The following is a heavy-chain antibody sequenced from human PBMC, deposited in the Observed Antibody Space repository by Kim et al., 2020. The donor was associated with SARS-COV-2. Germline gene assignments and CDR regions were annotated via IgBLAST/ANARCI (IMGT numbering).Heavy chain of an antibody. CDR2: IRSKAYGGTT. V-gene: IGHV3-49*04. CDR1: GFTFGDNA. Sequence: GGSLRLSCTASGFTFGDNAMSWVRQAPGKGLEWVGFIRSKAYGGTTEYAASVKGRFTISRDDSKSIAYLQMNSLKTEDTDVYYCTRDEYYDYVWGSYRQYYFDYWGQGTLVTVSS. CDR3: TRDEYYDYVWGSYRQYYFDY. D-gene: IGHD3-16*02. J-gene: IGHJ4*02.